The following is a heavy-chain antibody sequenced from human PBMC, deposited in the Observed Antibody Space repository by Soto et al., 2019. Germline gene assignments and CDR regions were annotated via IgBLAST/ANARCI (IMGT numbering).Heavy chain of an antibody. CDR1: GGTFNKNA. Sequence: GASVKVSCKAAGGTFNKNAIDWVRQVPGQGLQWMGGIVPLLGKANYAQKFQGRVTITADEATNTAYMELRSLRSEDTAVYYCARQFDYETSGYYYAYWGQGTLVTVSS. D-gene: IGHD3-22*01. J-gene: IGHJ4*02. CDR2: IVPLLGKA. CDR3: ARQFDYETSGYYYAY. V-gene: IGHV1-69*10.